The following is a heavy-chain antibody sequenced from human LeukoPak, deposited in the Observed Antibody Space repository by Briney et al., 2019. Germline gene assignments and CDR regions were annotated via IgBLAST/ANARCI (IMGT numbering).Heavy chain of an antibody. CDR1: GGSISSGGYS. V-gene: IGHV4-31*03. CDR3: ARRSDISGYFPYFDY. Sequence: SETLSLTCTVSGGSISSGGYSWSWIRQYPGKGLEWIGSIPYSGNTYYNPSPKSRVTISVDTSKNQFSLKLSSVTAADTAVYYCARRSDISGYFPYFDYWGQGTLVTVSS. J-gene: IGHJ4*02. CDR2: IPYSGNT. D-gene: IGHD3-22*01.